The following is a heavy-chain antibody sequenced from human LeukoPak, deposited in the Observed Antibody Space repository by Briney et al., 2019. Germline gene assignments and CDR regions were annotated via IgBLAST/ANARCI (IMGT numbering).Heavy chain of an antibody. Sequence: PSQTLSLTCTVSGASINTGGHYWTWIRQPPGEGLEWIGHIYYGGTTSYNPSLKSRVTISTDRSKNQFSLNLNSVIAADTAVYYCARLLWNSDGVTVDFWGQGTLVSVSS. CDR1: GASINTGGHY. J-gene: IGHJ4*02. V-gene: IGHV4-30-2*01. CDR2: IYYGGTT. D-gene: IGHD1-26*01. CDR3: ARLLWNSDGVTVDF.